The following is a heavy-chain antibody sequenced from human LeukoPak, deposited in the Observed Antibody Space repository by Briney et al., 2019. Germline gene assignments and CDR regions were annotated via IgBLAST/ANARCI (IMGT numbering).Heavy chain of an antibody. V-gene: IGHV3-30*18. Sequence: GGSLRLSCAASGFTFSSYGMHWVRQAPGKGLEWVAVISYDGSNKYYADSVKGRFTISRDNSENTLYLQMNSLRAEDTAVYYCAKDWLYCSSTSCYDYFDYWGQGTLVTVSS. CDR3: AKDWLYCSSTSCYDYFDY. CDR2: ISYDGSNK. D-gene: IGHD2-2*01. J-gene: IGHJ4*02. CDR1: GFTFSSYG.